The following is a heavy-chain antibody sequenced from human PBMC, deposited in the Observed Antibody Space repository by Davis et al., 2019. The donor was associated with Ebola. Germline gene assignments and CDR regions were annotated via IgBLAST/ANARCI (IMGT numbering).Heavy chain of an antibody. Sequence: SETLSLTCTVSGDSISSSSYYWGWIRQPPGKGLEWIGSIYYSGSTSYNPSLTSRVTISVDTSKNHFSLKLSSVTAAETAVYYCARHDWNYRNFDYWGQGTLVAVSS. J-gene: IGHJ4*02. CDR1: GDSISSSSYY. CDR2: IYYSGST. CDR3: ARHDWNYRNFDY. V-gene: IGHV4-39*01. D-gene: IGHD1-7*01.